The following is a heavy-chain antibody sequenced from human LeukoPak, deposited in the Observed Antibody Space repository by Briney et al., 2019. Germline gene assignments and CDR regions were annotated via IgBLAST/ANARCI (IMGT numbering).Heavy chain of an antibody. CDR3: ARVGYCSGGSCYPKPEDY. CDR2: IYYSGSI. J-gene: IGHJ4*02. CDR1: GGSISSYY. Sequence: SETLSLTCTVSGGSISSYYWNWIRQPPGKGLEWIGYIYYSGSINYNPSLKSRVTISVDTSKNQFSLKLSSVTTADTVVYYCARVGYCSGGSCYPKPEDYWGQGTLVTVSS. V-gene: IGHV4-59*01. D-gene: IGHD2-15*01.